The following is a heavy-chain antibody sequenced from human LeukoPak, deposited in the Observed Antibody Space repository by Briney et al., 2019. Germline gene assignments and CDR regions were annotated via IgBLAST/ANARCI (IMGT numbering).Heavy chain of an antibody. J-gene: IGHJ4*02. V-gene: IGHV1-69*13. CDR1: GGTFSSYA. CDR2: IIPIFGTA. Sequence: ASVKVSCKASGGTFSSYAISWVRQAPGQGLEWMGGIIPIFGTANYAQKFQGRVTITADESTSTAYMELSSLRSEDTAVYYCAKHYDSGSYGRDLDYWGQGTLVTVSS. D-gene: IGHD3-10*01. CDR3: AKHYDSGSYGRDLDY.